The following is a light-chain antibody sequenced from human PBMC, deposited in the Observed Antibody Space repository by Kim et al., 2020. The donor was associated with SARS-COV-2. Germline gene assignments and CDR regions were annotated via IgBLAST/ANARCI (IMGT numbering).Light chain of an antibody. CDR1: ALPKQY. J-gene: IGLJ3*02. Sequence: PGQTARITCSGDALPKQYAYWYQQKPGQAPVLVIYKDSERPSGIPERFSGSSSGTTVTLTISGVQAEDEADYYCQSADSSGTYQGVFGGGTKVTVL. CDR3: QSADSSGTYQGV. CDR2: KDS. V-gene: IGLV3-25*03.